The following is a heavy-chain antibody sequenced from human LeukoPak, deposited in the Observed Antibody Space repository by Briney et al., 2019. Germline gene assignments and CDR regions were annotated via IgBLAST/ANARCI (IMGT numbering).Heavy chain of an antibody. V-gene: IGHV3-33*01. CDR1: GFTFSSYG. CDR3: ARDRSSSWYGGFLYGMDV. D-gene: IGHD6-13*01. Sequence: GGSLRLSCAASGFTFSSYGMHWVRQAPGKGLEWVAIIWYDGTNKYYGDSVKGRFTISRDNSKNTLYLQMDSLRAEDTAVYYCARDRSSSWYGGFLYGMDVWGQGTTITVSS. J-gene: IGHJ6*02. CDR2: IWYDGTNK.